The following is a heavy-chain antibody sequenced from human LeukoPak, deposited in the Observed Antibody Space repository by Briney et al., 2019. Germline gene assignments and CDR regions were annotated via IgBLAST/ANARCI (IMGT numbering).Heavy chain of an antibody. Sequence: GGSLRLSCAASGFTVSTIHISWVRQAPWKGLEWVSIIYTGGSAQYAESVKGRFTISRDSSRNTVYLQMNSLRAEDTAVYYCVSGTIFGVTITDCWGQGTLVTVSS. CDR1: GFTVSTIH. CDR3: VSGTIFGVTITDC. V-gene: IGHV3-53*01. D-gene: IGHD3-3*01. J-gene: IGHJ4*02. CDR2: IYTGGSA.